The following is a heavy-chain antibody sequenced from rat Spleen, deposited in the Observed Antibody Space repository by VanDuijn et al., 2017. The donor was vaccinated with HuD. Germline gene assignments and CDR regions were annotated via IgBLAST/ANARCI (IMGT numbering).Heavy chain of an antibody. Sequence: EVQLVDSGGGLVRPGRSMKLSCAASGFTFSNYYMAWVRQAPTKGLEWVATISYDGSSTYYRDSVKGRFTISRDNAKSTLYLQMDSLRSEDTATYYCASHPLATGVMDAWGQGASVTVSS. CDR3: ASHPLATGVMDA. CDR1: GFTFSNYY. J-gene: IGHJ4*01. CDR2: ISYDGSST. D-gene: IGHD1-11*01. V-gene: IGHV5-29*01.